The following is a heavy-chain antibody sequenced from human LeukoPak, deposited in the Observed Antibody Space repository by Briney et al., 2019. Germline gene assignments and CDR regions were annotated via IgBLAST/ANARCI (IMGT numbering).Heavy chain of an antibody. CDR2: IYYSGKT. CDR1: GGSISIRSYY. CDR3: ARGAPSDY. Sequence: PSETLSLTCTVSGGSISIRSYYWDWIRQPPGKGLEWIGYIYYSGKTYYNPSLKSRVTISVDTSKNQFSLKLSSVTAADTAVYFCARGAPSDYWGQGTLVTVSS. J-gene: IGHJ4*02. V-gene: IGHV4-61*05.